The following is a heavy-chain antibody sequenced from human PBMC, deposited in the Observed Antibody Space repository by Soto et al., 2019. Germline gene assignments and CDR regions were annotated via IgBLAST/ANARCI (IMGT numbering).Heavy chain of an antibody. CDR2: ISNSGGTT. V-gene: IGHV3-23*01. CDR3: AKLTWIQLWSRNCVLDY. J-gene: IGHJ4*01. CDR1: GFNFSNFA. D-gene: IGHD5-18*01. Sequence: PGGSLRLSCAASGFNFSNFAMIWVRQAPGKGLEWVSGISNSGGTTYYADSVKGRFTISRDNSKNTLHLHMSGLTTEDTAVYYCAKLTWIQLWSRNCVLDYWGHGTLVTVSS.